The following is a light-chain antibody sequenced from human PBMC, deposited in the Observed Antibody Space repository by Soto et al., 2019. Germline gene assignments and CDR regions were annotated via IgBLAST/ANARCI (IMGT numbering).Light chain of an antibody. CDR2: GAS. J-gene: IGKJ1*01. CDR1: QSVSSSY. Sequence: EIVLTQSPDTLSLSPGERATLSCRASQSVSSSYLAWYQQKPGQAPRLLIYGASTRATGIPDRFSGGGSGTDFTLTISRLEPEDFAVYYCQQFGSSPWTFGKGTKVDSK. CDR3: QQFGSSPWT. V-gene: IGKV3-20*01.